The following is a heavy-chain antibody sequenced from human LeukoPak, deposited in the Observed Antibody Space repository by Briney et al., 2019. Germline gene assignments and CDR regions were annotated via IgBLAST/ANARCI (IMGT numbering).Heavy chain of an antibody. CDR2: ISSDGSIK. Sequence: GRSLRLSCAASGFTFNTYVLHWVRQAPGKGLEWVAIISSDGSIKYYADSVKGRFTISRDNSKNTLFLLMNSLRVDDTAVYFCASEGPGDTMGDWGQGTLVTVSS. CDR3: ASEGPGDTMGD. J-gene: IGHJ4*02. CDR1: GFTFNTYV. V-gene: IGHV3-30*04. D-gene: IGHD3-3*01.